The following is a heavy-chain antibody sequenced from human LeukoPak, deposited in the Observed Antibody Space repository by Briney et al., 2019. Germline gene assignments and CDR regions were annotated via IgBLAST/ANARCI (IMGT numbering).Heavy chain of an antibody. Sequence: GASVKVSCKASGYTFTSYGISWVQQAPGQGLEWMGWISAYNGNTNYAQKLQGRVTMTTDTSTSTAYMELRSLRSDDTAVYYCARVGTIVVVPAAKSLDYWGQGTLVTVSS. J-gene: IGHJ4*02. CDR2: ISAYNGNT. CDR3: ARVGTIVVVPAAKSLDY. D-gene: IGHD2-2*01. V-gene: IGHV1-18*01. CDR1: GYTFTSYG.